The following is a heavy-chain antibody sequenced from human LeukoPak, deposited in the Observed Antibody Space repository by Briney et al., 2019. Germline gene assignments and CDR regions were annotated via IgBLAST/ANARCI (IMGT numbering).Heavy chain of an antibody. CDR2: IWYDGRNK. J-gene: IGHJ2*01. V-gene: IGHV3-33*01. Sequence: GGSLRLSCAASGFTFSRYGMHWVRQAPGKGLEWVAVIWYDGRNKYYADSVKGRFTISRDNSKNTLFLQMNILRAEDTAVYYCARDMEQWLVQDWYFDLWGRGTLVTVSS. D-gene: IGHD6-19*01. CDR3: ARDMEQWLVQDWYFDL. CDR1: GFTFSRYG.